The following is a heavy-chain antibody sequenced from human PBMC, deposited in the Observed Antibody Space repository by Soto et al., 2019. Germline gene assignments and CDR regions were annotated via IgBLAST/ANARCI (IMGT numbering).Heavy chain of an antibody. J-gene: IGHJ4*02. Sequence: QVQLVESGGGVVQPGASLRLSCVGSGFTFSDYYMSWIRQAPGKGLEWVSSITSSGSTTYYTDSVKGRFTISRDNAKNSLYLQMNSLRAEDTAVYYCARERYSYGPYYFDYWGQGTLVTVSS. D-gene: IGHD5-18*01. V-gene: IGHV3-11*01. CDR3: ARERYSYGPYYFDY. CDR2: ITSSGSTT. CDR1: GFTFSDYY.